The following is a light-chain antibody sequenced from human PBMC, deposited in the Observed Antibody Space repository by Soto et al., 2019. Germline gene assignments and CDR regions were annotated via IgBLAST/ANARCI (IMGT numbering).Light chain of an antibody. J-gene: IGKJ2*01. V-gene: IGKV1-17*01. Sequence: DIKRTQSPSSLSASLGDRVTFICRESKGIRKDLGWYQQKPGKAPKRLIYDAFSLQSGVPSRFSGSGSGTEFTLTISSLQPDDFATYYCLQYNTYPYTFGQGTKLEIK. CDR1: KGIRKD. CDR2: DAF. CDR3: LQYNTYPYT.